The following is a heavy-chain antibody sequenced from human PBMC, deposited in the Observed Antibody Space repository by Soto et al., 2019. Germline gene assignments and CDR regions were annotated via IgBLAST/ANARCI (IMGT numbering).Heavy chain of an antibody. CDR2: ILPLRQTP. D-gene: IGHD3-3*01. V-gene: IGHV1-69*06. CDR1: GGTVSSYS. Sequence: QVQLVQSEAEVKKPGSSVRVSCKSSGGTVSSYSLSWLRQAPGQGLEWVGGILPLRQTPKYSQKFQGRVTISVDRRTNTGYMDLTRLTSEDTAVYCWASPIGGVRFVEWLAFDGWGQGTLVTVSS. CDR3: ASPIGGVRFVEWLAFDG. J-gene: IGHJ5*02.